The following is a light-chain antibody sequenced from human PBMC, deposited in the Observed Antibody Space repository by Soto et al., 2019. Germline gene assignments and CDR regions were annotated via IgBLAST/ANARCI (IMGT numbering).Light chain of an antibody. CDR2: EDN. CDR3: QSYNSSNQV. Sequence: NFMLTQPHSVSESPGKTVTISYTGSSGSIATDSVQWCQQRPGSVPTTVIYEDNQRPSGVPNRFSGSIDNSSNSASLTISGLKTEAEADYYGQSYNSSNQVFGGGTKLTVL. V-gene: IGLV6-57*02. J-gene: IGLJ3*02. CDR1: SGSIATDS.